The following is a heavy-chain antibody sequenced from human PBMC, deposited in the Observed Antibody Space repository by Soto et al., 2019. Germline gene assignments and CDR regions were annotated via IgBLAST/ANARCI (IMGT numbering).Heavy chain of an antibody. CDR3: ARGLKSSWTRPNFDC. CDR1: GFTFSSYG. CDR2: IWYDGSNK. D-gene: IGHD2-2*01. J-gene: IGHJ4*02. V-gene: IGHV3-33*01. Sequence: GGSLRLSCAASGFTFSSYGMHWVRQAPGKGLEWVAVIWYDGSNKYYADSVKGRFTISRDNSKNTLYLQMSSLGADDTAIYYCARGLKSSWTRPNFDCGGQGTLVTVSS.